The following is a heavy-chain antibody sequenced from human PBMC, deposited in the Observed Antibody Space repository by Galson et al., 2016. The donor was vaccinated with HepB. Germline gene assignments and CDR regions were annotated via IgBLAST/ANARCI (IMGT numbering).Heavy chain of an antibody. Sequence: SVKVSCKASGGTFGGYTFSWVRRAPGQGLEWMGGIIPIFATANYAQNFQGRVTITADDSTKTAYLELRSLRSEDTAVYYCATGPSNYYDTNGYLISTFDYWGQGTLVTVSS. V-gene: IGHV1-69*13. D-gene: IGHD3-22*01. CDR3: ATGPSNYYDTNGYLISTFDY. CDR2: IIPIFATA. J-gene: IGHJ4*02. CDR1: GGTFGGYT.